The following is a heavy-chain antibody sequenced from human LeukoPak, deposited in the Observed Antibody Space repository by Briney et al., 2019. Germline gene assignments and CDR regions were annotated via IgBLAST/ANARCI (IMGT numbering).Heavy chain of an antibody. CDR3: AKGPWFGELLPVPFDY. CDR2: ISYDGSNK. CDR1: GFTFSSYG. D-gene: IGHD3-10*01. J-gene: IGHJ4*02. Sequence: PGGSLRLSCAASGFTFSSYGMHWVRQALGKGLEWVAVISYDGSNKYYADSVKGRFTISRDNSKNTLYLQMNSLRAEDTAVYYCAKGPWFGELLPVPFDYWGQGTLVTVSS. V-gene: IGHV3-30*18.